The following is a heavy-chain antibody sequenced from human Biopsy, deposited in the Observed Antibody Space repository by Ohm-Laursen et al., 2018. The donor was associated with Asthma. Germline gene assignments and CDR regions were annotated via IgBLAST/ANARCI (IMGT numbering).Heavy chain of an antibody. J-gene: IGHJ6*02. D-gene: IGHD3-10*01. CDR1: GYTFNSAG. CDR3: ARAVDYSHYYGIDV. Sequence: GASVTAFCKTYGYTFNSAGITWVRQDPGQGIEWMGWHSVYNGNTKVAPKLQDRVTMITDTSTSTAYMELRSLRSDDMAVYFCARAVDYSHYYGIDVWGQGTTVTVS. CDR2: HSVYNGNT. V-gene: IGHV1-18*03.